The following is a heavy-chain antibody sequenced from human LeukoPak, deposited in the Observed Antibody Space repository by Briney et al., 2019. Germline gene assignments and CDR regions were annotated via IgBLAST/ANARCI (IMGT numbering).Heavy chain of an antibody. CDR2: IYDSEGT. CDR1: GVSISNAGYL. D-gene: IGHD2-2*01. V-gene: IGHV4-30-2*01. Sequence: SETLSLTCTVSGVSISNAGYLWSWIRQPPGKGLEYIGYIYDSEGTYYNPSLKSRVTVSVDRSKNQFSLKVYSVSAADTAVYYCASGIAYYQPSKNAFDFWGQGTMVVVSS. J-gene: IGHJ3*01. CDR3: ASGIAYYQPSKNAFDF.